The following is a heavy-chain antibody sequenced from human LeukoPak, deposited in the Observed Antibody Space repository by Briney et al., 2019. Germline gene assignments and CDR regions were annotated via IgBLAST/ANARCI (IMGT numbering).Heavy chain of an antibody. CDR3: AKRDPNFDS. Sequence: GGSLTLSCAASGFTFSSFAMSWVRQAPGKGVEWVSAISGRGGSTYYADSVKGRFTISRDNSKNTLYLQMNSLRAEDTAVYYCAKRDPNFDSWGQGTLVTVSS. CDR1: GFTFSSFA. V-gene: IGHV3-23*01. CDR2: ISGRGGST. J-gene: IGHJ4*02.